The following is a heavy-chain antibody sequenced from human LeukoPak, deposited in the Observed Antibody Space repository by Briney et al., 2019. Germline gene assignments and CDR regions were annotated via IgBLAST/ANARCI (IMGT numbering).Heavy chain of an antibody. D-gene: IGHD3-16*01. CDR1: GGTFSSYA. J-gene: IGHJ5*02. CDR2: IIPIFGTA. Sequence: SVKVSCRASGGTFSSYAISWVRQAPGQGLEWMGGIIPIFGTANYAQKFQGRVTITADKSTSTAYMELSSLRSEDTAVYYCARGTFATPFSWFDPWGQGTLVTVSS. CDR3: ARGTFATPFSWFDP. V-gene: IGHV1-69*06.